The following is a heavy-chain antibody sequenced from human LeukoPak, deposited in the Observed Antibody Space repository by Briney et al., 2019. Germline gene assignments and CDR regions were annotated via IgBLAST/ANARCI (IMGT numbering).Heavy chain of an antibody. Sequence: GGSLRLSCSASGFTFSSYDMHWVRQDTGKGLEWVSAIDTVGDTYYPGSVKGRFIISRENAKNSLYLQLNSLRAGDTAVYYCARERMDDSSGKALQYLDYWGQGTLVTVSS. V-gene: IGHV3-13*04. CDR3: ARERMDDSSGKALQYLDY. CDR2: IDTVGDT. J-gene: IGHJ4*02. CDR1: GFTFSSYD. D-gene: IGHD3-22*01.